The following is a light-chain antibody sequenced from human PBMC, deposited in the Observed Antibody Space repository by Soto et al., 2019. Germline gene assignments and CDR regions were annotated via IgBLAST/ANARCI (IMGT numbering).Light chain of an antibody. Sequence: EIVLTQSPGTLSLSPGERASLSRRASQRVSSGYLAWYQRKPGQAPRLLIYDASSRAAGIPDRFSGSGSGTDFTLTISRLEPEDFAVYYCQQYGSSPRTFGQGTKVDIK. CDR1: QRVSSGY. V-gene: IGKV3-20*01. CDR2: DAS. J-gene: IGKJ1*01. CDR3: QQYGSSPRT.